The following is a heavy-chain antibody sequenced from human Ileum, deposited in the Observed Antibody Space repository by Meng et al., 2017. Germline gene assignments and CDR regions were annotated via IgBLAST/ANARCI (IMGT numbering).Heavy chain of an antibody. J-gene: IGHJ4*02. CDR1: GGSFSSDNYY. CDR3: ARERRYYYGSGSFDY. Sequence: HVQLQESGPGLVKPSQTLSLTCSVSGGSFSSDNYYWTWIRQTPGKGLEWIGLTYYNGSPFYNPSLRSRVTISVDTSKDQFSLKLTSVTAADTAVYYCARERRYYYGSGSFDYWGQGSLVTVSS. D-gene: IGHD3-10*01. CDR2: TYYNGSP. V-gene: IGHV4-30-4*01.